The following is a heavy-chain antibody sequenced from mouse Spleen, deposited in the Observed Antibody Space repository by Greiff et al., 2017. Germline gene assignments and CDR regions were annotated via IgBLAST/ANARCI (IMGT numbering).Heavy chain of an antibody. D-gene: IGHD2-4*01. Sequence: QVQLQQSGAELVKPGASVKMSCKASGYTFTSYWITWVKQRPGQGLEWIGDIYPGSGSTNYNEKFKSKATLTVDTSSSTAYMQLSSLTSEDSAVYYWAREWAMITTGYAMDYWGQGTSVTVSS. CDR2: IYPGSGST. CDR3: AREWAMITTGYAMDY. CDR1: GYTFTSYW. J-gene: IGHJ4*01. V-gene: IGHV1-55*01.